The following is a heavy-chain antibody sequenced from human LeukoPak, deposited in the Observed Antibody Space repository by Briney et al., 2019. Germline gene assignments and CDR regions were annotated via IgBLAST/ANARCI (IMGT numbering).Heavy chain of an antibody. J-gene: IGHJ3*02. D-gene: IGHD1-26*01. V-gene: IGHV4-34*01. Sequence: SETLSLTCAVYGGSFSGYYWSWIRQPPGKGLEWIGEINHSGSTNYNPSLKSRVTISVDTSKNQFSLKLGSVTAADTAVYYCARDMAGADDAFDIWGQGTMVTVSS. CDR3: ARDMAGADDAFDI. CDR1: GGSFSGYY. CDR2: INHSGST.